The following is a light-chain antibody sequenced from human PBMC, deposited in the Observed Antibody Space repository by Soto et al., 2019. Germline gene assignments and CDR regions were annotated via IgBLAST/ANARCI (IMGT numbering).Light chain of an antibody. Sequence: EIVLTQSPGTLSLSPGERATLSCRASQSVTSTYLAWYQQKPGQPPRLLIYGASNRATGIPDRFSGSGSGTDFTLTNSRLEPEAFTVYYCHQYHSLPTTFGPGTKVDI. CDR3: HQYHSLPTT. CDR2: GAS. V-gene: IGKV3-20*01. J-gene: IGKJ3*01. CDR1: QSVTSTY.